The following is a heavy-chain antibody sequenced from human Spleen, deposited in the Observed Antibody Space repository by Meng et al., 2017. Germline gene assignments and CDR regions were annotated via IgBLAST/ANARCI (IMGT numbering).Heavy chain of an antibody. CDR1: GGSISSSNW. Sequence: QGRRKGSGPGLVKPSGTLSLTCAVSGGSISSSNWWSWVRQPPGKGLEWIGEIYHSGSTNYNPSLKSRVTISVDTSKNQISLELTSVTAADTAVYYCARNGAYCLEYWGQGSLVTVSS. D-gene: IGHD2-21*01. CDR3: ARNGAYCLEY. V-gene: IGHV4-4*02. J-gene: IGHJ4*02. CDR2: IYHSGST.